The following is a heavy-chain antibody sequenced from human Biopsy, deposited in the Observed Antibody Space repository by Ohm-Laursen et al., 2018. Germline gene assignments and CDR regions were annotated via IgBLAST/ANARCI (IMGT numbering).Heavy chain of an antibody. V-gene: IGHV1-18*01. CDR3: AREGTSVTFFGKISDYYFDF. J-gene: IGHJ4*02. CDR2: ISVKTGNT. D-gene: IGHD3-3*01. CDR1: GHTFTNYA. Sequence: SVTASCKASGHTFTNYAINWVRQAPGQGLEWLGWISVKTGNTNYTQKLQGRVTMTTDTSTNTAYMELRSLRSDDTALYYCAREGTSVTFFGKISDYYFDFWGPGTVVTVSS.